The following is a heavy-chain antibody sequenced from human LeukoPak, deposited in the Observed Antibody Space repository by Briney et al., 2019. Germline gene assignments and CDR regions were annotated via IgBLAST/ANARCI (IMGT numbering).Heavy chain of an antibody. CDR1: GNTFTGYY. D-gene: IGHD3-10*01. CDR2: INPNSGGT. V-gene: IGHV1-2*02. Sequence: ASVKVSCKASGNTFTGYYMHWVRQAPGQGLEWMGWINPNSGGTNYAQKFQGRVTMTRDTSISTAYMELSRLRSDDTAVYYCASSQLWFGDYYFDYWGQGTLVTVSS. CDR3: ASSQLWFGDYYFDY. J-gene: IGHJ4*02.